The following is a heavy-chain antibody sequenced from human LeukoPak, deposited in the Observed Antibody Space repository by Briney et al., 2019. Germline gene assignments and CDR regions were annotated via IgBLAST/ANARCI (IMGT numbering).Heavy chain of an antibody. CDR2: MNPNSGNT. D-gene: IGHD2-2*02. J-gene: IGHJ5*02. CDR3: ARNRYCSSTSCYKGPNWFDP. Sequence: ASVKVSRKASRYTFTSYDINWVRHATGQGLEWMGWMNPNSGNTGYAQKFQGRVTMTRNTSISTAYMELSSLRSEDTAVYYCARNRYCSSTSCYKGPNWFDPWGQGTLVTVSS. V-gene: IGHV1-8*01. CDR1: RYTFTSYD.